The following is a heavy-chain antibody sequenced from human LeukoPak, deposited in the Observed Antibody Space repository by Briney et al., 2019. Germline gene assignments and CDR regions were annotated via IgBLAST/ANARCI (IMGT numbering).Heavy chain of an antibody. D-gene: IGHD3-10*01. CDR2: TYYRSKWYS. CDR1: GDSVSSNNAA. Sequence: SQTLSLTCAISGDSVSSNNAAWNWIRQSPSRGLEWLGRTYYRSKWYSDSAVSVKSRISINPDTSKNQVSLHLDSVTPDDTAVYYCARGGRGLTMAVFEYWGQGTLVTVSS. V-gene: IGHV6-1*01. CDR3: ARGGRGLTMAVFEY. J-gene: IGHJ4*02.